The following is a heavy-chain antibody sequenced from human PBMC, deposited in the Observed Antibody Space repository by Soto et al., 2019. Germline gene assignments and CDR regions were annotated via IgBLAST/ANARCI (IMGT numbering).Heavy chain of an antibody. CDR3: ARGDTAIVRKGVDV. J-gene: IGHJ6*02. CDR1: GYTFTSYY. D-gene: IGHD5-18*01. CDR2: IDPSDSYT. Sequence: LKISCEGSGYTFTSYYITWARQLPGKGLEWMGRIDPSDSYTTYNPSFEGHVTISADKSIRTAYLQWTSLEASDTAMYYCARGDTAIVRKGVDVWSQGTPVTVSS. V-gene: IGHV5-10-1*01.